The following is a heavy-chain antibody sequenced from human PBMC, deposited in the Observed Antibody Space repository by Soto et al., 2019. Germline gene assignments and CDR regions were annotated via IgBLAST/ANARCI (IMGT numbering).Heavy chain of an antibody. CDR1: GYTFTGYY. CDR2: INPNSGGT. Sequence: ASVKVSCKASGYTFTGYYMHWVRQAPGQGLEWMGWINPNSGGTNYAQKFQGWVTMTRDTFISTAYMERSRRRSDDTAVYYCARDPGGYCSGGSCYPGAYYCEYWGKGSLVSVAS. J-gene: IGHJ4*02. D-gene: IGHD2-15*01. V-gene: IGHV1-2*04. CDR3: ARDPGGYCSGGSCYPGAYYCEY.